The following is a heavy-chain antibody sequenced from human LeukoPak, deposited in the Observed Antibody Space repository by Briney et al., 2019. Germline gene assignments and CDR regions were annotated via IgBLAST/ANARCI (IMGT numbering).Heavy chain of an antibody. CDR1: GYTFTSYG. Sequence: ASVKVSCKASGYTFTSYGIHWVRQAPGQGLEWMGWINPNSGGTKYAQKFQARVTVTRDTSISTAYMELRRLGSDDTAVYYCARAVVITLGGVVADYFDYWGQGTLVTVSS. J-gene: IGHJ4*02. D-gene: IGHD3-16*02. V-gene: IGHV1-2*02. CDR3: ARAVVITLGGVVADYFDY. CDR2: INPNSGGT.